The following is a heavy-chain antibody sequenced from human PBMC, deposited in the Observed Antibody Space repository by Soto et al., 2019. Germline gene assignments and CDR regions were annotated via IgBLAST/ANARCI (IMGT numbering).Heavy chain of an antibody. CDR2: IIPIFGTA. CDR3: ARDPYSSGWYYYYGMDV. D-gene: IGHD6-19*01. V-gene: IGHV1-69*13. J-gene: IGHJ6*02. CDR1: GGTFSSYA. Sequence: SVKVSCKASGGTFSSYAISWVRQAPGQGLEWMGGIIPIFGTANYAQKFQGRVTITADESTSTAYMELSSLRSEDTAVYYCARDPYSSGWYYYYGMDVWGQGTTVTVSS.